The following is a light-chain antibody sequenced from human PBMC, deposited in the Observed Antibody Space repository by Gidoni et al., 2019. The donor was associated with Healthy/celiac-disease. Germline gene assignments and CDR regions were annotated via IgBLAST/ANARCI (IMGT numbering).Light chain of an antibody. CDR1: QGISSW. Sequence: DIQMTQSPSSVSASVGDRVTITCRASQGISSWLDWYQQKPGKAPKLLIYAASSLQSGVPSRFSGSGSGTDFTLTISSLQPEGFATYYCQQSNSFPLTFGGGTKVEIK. J-gene: IGKJ4*01. V-gene: IGKV1-12*01. CDR3: QQSNSFPLT. CDR2: AAS.